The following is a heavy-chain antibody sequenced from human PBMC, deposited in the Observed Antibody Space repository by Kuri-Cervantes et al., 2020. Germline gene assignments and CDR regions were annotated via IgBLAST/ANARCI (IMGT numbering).Heavy chain of an antibody. V-gene: IGHV3-48*02. CDR1: GFSLSNAW. CDR2: ISSSSSTI. Sequence: GESLKISCAASGFSLSNAWMSWVRQAPGKGLEWVSYISSSSSTIYYADSVKGRFTISRDNAKNSLYLQMNSLRDEDTALYYCARGFNYVRGSLYTDYFDYWGQGTLVTVSS. CDR3: ARGFNYVRGSLYTDYFDY. D-gene: IGHD3-16*01. J-gene: IGHJ4*02.